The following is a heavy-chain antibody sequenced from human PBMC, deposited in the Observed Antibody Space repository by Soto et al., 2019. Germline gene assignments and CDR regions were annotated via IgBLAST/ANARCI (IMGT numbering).Heavy chain of an antibody. CDR2: IDGVGAGT. V-gene: IGHV3-74*01. Sequence: PGGSLRLSCAASGFTFTNYWMHWVRQVPGKGLVWVSRIDGVGAGTSYSDSVRGRFTISRDNAENMLYLQMNSLRAEDTAVYYCTTVCEYWGQGTLVTVSS. CDR3: TTVCEY. J-gene: IGHJ4*02. CDR1: GFTFTNYW.